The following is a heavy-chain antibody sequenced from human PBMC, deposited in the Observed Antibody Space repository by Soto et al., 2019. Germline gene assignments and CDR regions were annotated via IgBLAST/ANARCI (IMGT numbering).Heavy chain of an antibody. CDR2: ISAYNGNT. CDR3: ARAYYDFWSGYYLAADY. Sequence: ASVKVSCKXSGYTFTSYGISWVRQAPGQGLEWMGWISAYNGNTNYAQKLQGRVTMTTDTSTSTAYMELRSLRSDDTAVYYCARAYYDFWSGYYLAADYWGQGTLVTVSS. V-gene: IGHV1-18*04. CDR1: GYTFTSYG. D-gene: IGHD3-3*01. J-gene: IGHJ4*02.